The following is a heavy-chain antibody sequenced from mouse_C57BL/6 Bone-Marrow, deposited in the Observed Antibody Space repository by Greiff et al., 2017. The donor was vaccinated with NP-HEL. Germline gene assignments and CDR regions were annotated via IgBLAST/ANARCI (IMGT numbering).Heavy chain of an antibody. J-gene: IGHJ2*01. V-gene: IGHV1-66*01. CDR1: GYSFTSYY. CDR2: IYPGSGNT. D-gene: IGHD1-1*01. CDR3: ARRDYGSLDY. Sequence: QVQLQQSGPELVKPGASVKISCKASGYSFTSYYIHWVKQRPGQGLEWIGWIYPGSGNTKYNEKFKGKATLTADTSSSTAYMQLSSLTSEDSAVYYCARRDYGSLDYWGQGTTLTVSS.